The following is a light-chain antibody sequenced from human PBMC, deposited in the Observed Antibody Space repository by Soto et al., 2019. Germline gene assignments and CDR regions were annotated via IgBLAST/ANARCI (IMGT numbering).Light chain of an antibody. CDR3: QQLHGYPIT. Sequence: DVQMTQSPSTLSASVGDRVTITCRASQSIGSWLAWYQQKPGKAPKLLIYDASILENGVPSRFSGSGSGTEFTLTISSLQPDDFATYYCQQLHGYPITFGQGTRLEIK. V-gene: IGKV1-5*01. CDR1: QSIGSW. J-gene: IGKJ5*01. CDR2: DAS.